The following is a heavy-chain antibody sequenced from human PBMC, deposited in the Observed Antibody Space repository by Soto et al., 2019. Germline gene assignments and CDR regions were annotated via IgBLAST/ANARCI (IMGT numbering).Heavy chain of an antibody. CDR2: IYYSGST. CDR3: ARDLGVVTGTTWDYYYYGMDV. CDR1: GGSISSYY. Sequence: SETLSLTCTVSGGSISSYYWSWIRQPPGKGLEWIGYIYYSGSTNYNPSLKSRVTISVDTSKNQFSLRLSSVTAADTAVYYCARDLGVVTGTTWDYYYYGMDVWGQGTTVTVSS. V-gene: IGHV4-59*01. D-gene: IGHD1-7*01. J-gene: IGHJ6*02.